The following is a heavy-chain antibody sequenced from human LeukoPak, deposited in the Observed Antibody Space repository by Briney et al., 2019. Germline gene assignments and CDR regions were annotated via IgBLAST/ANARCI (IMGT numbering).Heavy chain of an antibody. Sequence: SQTLSLTCTVSGGSISSGSYYWGWIRQPAGTGLEWIGSIYYSGSTNYNPSLKSRVTISVDTSKNQYSLKLSSVTAADTAVYYCARTHYYDSSGYYYHYWYFDLWGRGTLVTVSS. V-gene: IGHV4-61*02. CDR3: ARTHYYDSSGYYYHYWYFDL. CDR2: IYYSGST. CDR1: GGSISSGSYY. D-gene: IGHD3-22*01. J-gene: IGHJ2*01.